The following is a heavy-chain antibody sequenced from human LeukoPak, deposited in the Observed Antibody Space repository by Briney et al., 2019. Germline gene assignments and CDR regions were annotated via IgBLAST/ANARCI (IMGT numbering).Heavy chain of an antibody. Sequence: KPSETLSLTCTVSCVSSSSSYWCWIRQPPGKGLEWIGYSFYTGDSNHNPSFKGRVSISLDTSKYKISLKLNSLTAADTAVYYCERPIWFGEFRHWGQGPLVTVSS. D-gene: IGHD3-10*01. CDR3: ERPIWFGEFRH. V-gene: IGHV4-59*12. CDR1: CVSSSSSY. J-gene: IGHJ1*01. CDR2: SFYTGDS.